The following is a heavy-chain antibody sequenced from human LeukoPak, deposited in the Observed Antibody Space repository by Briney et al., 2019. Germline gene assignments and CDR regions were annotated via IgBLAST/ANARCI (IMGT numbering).Heavy chain of an antibody. CDR3: AREMQWELLFDY. J-gene: IGHJ4*02. Sequence: GGSLRLSRAASGFTFSDYYMSWIRQAPGKGLEWVSYISSSGSTIYYADSVKGRSTISRDNAKNSLYLQMNSLRAEDTAVYYCAREMQWELLFDYWGQGTLVTVSS. D-gene: IGHD1-26*01. CDR2: ISSSGSTI. V-gene: IGHV3-11*04. CDR1: GFTFSDYY.